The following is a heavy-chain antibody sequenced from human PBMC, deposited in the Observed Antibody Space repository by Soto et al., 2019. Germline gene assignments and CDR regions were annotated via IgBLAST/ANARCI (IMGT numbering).Heavy chain of an antibody. V-gene: IGHV1-69*02. CDR2: INPILSMS. CDR3: ASSYRSVYRAFDP. CDR1: GDTFNFYS. Sequence: QVQLVQSGAEVKKPGSSVRVSCKASGDTFNFYSINWVRQAPGLGLEWMGRINPILSMSNYAQRFQGRFTMTADKSTSTASMELSSLRSEDTAMYYCASSYRSVYRAFDPWGQGALVTVSS. J-gene: IGHJ5*02. D-gene: IGHD3-10*01.